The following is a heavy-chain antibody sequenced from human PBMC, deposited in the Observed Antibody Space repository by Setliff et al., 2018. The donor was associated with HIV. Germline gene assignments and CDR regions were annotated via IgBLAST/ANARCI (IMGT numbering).Heavy chain of an antibody. D-gene: IGHD3-22*01. Sequence: GASVKVSCKASGGTFSSYAISWVRQAPGQGLEWMGGIIPIFGTANYAQKFQGRVTITTDESTSTAYMELSSLRSEDTAVYYCARGNNYYDSSGYYPVDYWGQGTLVTSPQ. V-gene: IGHV1-69*05. CDR1: GGTFSSYA. CDR3: ARGNNYYDSSGYYPVDY. CDR2: IIPIFGTA. J-gene: IGHJ4*02.